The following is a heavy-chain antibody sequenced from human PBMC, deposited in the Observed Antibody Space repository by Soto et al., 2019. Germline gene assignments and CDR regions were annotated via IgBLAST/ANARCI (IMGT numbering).Heavy chain of an antibody. CDR3: ATPAAAGPIYYFAY. CDR1: GGTFSSYA. Sequence: SVKVSCKASGGTFSSYAISWVRQAPGQGLEWMGGIIPISGTANYAQKFQGRVTITADESTSTAYMELSSLRSEDTAVYYCATPAAAGPIYYFAYWGRGPLVTVSS. V-gene: IGHV1-69*13. CDR2: IIPISGTA. D-gene: IGHD6-13*01. J-gene: IGHJ4*02.